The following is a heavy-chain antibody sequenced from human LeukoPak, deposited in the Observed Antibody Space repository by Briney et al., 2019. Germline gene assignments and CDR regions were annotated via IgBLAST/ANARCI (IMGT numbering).Heavy chain of an antibody. D-gene: IGHD2-2*01. J-gene: IGHJ4*02. V-gene: IGHV1-46*01. CDR2: INPSGGST. Sequence: GASVKVSCEASGYTFTSYYMHWVRQAPGQGLEWMGIINPSGGSTSYAQKFQGRVTMTRDTSTSTVYMELSSLRPEDTAVYYCARDGDCSSTSCYYPRDYWGQGTLVTVSS. CDR3: ARDGDCSSTSCYYPRDY. CDR1: GYTFTSYY.